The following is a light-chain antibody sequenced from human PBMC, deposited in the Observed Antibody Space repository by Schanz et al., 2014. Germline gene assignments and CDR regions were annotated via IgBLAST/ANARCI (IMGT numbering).Light chain of an antibody. CDR2: EVS. CDR3: SSHTAITTAVV. Sequence: QSALTQSPSASGSSGQSVTISCTGSSSDVGAYNYVSWYQQHPGNAPKLLIFEVSKRPSGVSNRFSGSKSANTASLTISGLQAEDEADYHCSSHTAITTAVVFGGGTKLTVL. V-gene: IGLV2-14*01. CDR1: SSDVGAYNY. J-gene: IGLJ2*01.